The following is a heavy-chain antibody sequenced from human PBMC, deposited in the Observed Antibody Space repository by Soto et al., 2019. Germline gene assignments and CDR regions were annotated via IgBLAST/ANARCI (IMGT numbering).Heavy chain of an antibody. CDR1: GFNFSGSA. Sequence: EVQLVESGGGLVQPGGSLKLSCAGSGFNFSGSAVHWVHQASGKGLEWIGRIRSKTNNYATAYVASVKGRFTISRDDLKNTAYLQMTSLKTEDTAVYYCTRRGDGYSGDYWGLGTLVTVSS. CDR2: IRSKTNNYAT. V-gene: IGHV3-73*01. J-gene: IGHJ4*02. D-gene: IGHD4-4*01. CDR3: TRRGDGYSGDY.